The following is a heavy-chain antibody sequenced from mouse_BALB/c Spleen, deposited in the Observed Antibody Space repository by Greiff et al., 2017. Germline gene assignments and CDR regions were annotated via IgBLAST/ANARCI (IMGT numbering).Heavy chain of an antibody. V-gene: IGHV5-12-1*01. J-gene: IGHJ3*01. Sequence: EVKLVESGGGLVKPGGSLKLSCAASGFAFSSYDMSWVRQTPEKRLAWVAYISSGGGSTYYPDTVKGRFTISRDNAKNTLYLQMSSLKSEDTAMYYCARHNGQAWFAYWGQGTLVTVSA. CDR2: ISSGGGST. CDR3: ARHNGQAWFAY. CDR1: GFAFSSYD. D-gene: IGHD1-1*02.